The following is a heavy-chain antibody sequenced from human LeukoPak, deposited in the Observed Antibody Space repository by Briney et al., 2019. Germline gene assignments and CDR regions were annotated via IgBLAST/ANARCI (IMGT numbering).Heavy chain of an antibody. Sequence: SGTLSLTCAVSGGSISSSNWWSWVRQFPGKGLEWIGYIYHSGNTYYNPSLESRVTISVDTSENRFSLRLNSVTAADTAIYYCARDTRIEWLRFLDYWGQGILVTVSS. J-gene: IGHJ4*02. CDR3: ARDTRIEWLRFLDY. CDR1: GGSISSSNW. CDR2: IYHSGNT. D-gene: IGHD5-12*01. V-gene: IGHV4-4*02.